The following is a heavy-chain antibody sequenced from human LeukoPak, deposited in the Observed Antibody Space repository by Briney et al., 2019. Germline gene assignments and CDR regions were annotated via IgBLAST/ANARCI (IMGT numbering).Heavy chain of an antibody. J-gene: IGHJ4*02. D-gene: IGHD7-27*01. Sequence: SETLSLTCTVSGGSISSYYWSWIRQPPGKGLEWIGYIYYSGSTNYNPSLKSRVTISVDTSKNQCSLKLSSVTAADTAVYYCARERGGELGGIDYWGQGTLVTVSS. CDR3: ARERGGELGGIDY. CDR2: IYYSGST. CDR1: GGSISSYY. V-gene: IGHV4-59*01.